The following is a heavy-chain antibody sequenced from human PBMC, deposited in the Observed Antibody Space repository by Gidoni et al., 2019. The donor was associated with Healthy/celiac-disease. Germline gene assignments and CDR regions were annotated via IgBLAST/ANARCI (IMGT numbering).Heavy chain of an antibody. V-gene: IGHV3-74*01. CDR3: ARLAARHMGGGYYYGMDV. D-gene: IGHD6-6*01. CDR2: INSDGSST. CDR1: GFTFSSYW. Sequence: EVQLVESGGGLVQPGGSLRLSCAASGFTFSSYWMHWVRQAPGKGLVWVSRINSDGSSTSYADSVKGRVTISRDNAKNTLYLQMNSLRAEDTAVYYCARLAARHMGGGYYYGMDVWGQGTTVTVSS. J-gene: IGHJ6*02.